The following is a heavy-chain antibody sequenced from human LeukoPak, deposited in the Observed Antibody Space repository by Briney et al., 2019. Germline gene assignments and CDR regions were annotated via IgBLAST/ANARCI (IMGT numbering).Heavy chain of an antibody. CDR2: LIPVLAIA. CDR1: GGTFSSNA. J-gene: IGHJ3*02. D-gene: IGHD4-23*01. CDR3: ASSRPRDYGGNSGDAFDI. Sequence: SVKVSCKASGGTFSSNAISWVRQARGQGLEGMGRLIPVLAIANYAQTIQGRVTITADKSTSTAYMELSSLRSDDTAVYYCASSRPRDYGGNSGDAFDIWGQGTMVTVSS. V-gene: IGHV1-69*04.